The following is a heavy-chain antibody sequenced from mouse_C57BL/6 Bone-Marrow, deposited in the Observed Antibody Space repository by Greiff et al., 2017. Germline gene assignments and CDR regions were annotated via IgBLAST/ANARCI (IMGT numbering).Heavy chain of an antibody. Sequence: VQLQQSGAELVRPGASVKLSCTASGFNFKDDYMHWVKQRPEQGLEWIGWIDPENGDTEYASKFQGKATITADTSSNTAYLQLSSLTSEDTAVYYCTTDWDYGSSCWYLDVWGTGTTVTVSS. CDR1: GFNFKDDY. CDR3: TTDWDYGSSCWYLDV. D-gene: IGHD1-1*01. V-gene: IGHV14-4*01. CDR2: IDPENGDT. J-gene: IGHJ1*03.